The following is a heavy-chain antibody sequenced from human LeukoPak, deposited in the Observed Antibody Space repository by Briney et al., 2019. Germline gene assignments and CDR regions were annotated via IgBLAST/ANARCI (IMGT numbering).Heavy chain of an antibody. CDR2: IKEDGSEK. J-gene: IGHJ4*02. D-gene: IGHD3-10*01. Sequence: GGSLRLSCAASGFTFSSYWMNWVRQAPGKGLEWVVHIKEDGSEKYYVDSVRGRFTISRDNAKNSLYLQMNSLRAEDTAVYYCARDLLWFGEAGDSYWGQGSLVTVSS. CDR3: ARDLLWFGEAGDSY. CDR1: GFTFSSYW. V-gene: IGHV3-7*01.